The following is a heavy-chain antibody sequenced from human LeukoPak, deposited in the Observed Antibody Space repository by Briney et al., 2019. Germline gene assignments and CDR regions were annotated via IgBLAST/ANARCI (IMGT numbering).Heavy chain of an antibody. Sequence: GGSLRLSCAASGFTFSSYEMNWVRQAPGKGLEWVSYISSSGSTIYYADSVKGRFTISRDNAKNSLYLQMNSLRAEDTALYYCAKDMVRGVIYTSFDYWGQGTLVTVSS. CDR2: ISSSGSTI. CDR1: GFTFSSYE. CDR3: AKDMVRGVIYTSFDY. D-gene: IGHD3-10*01. J-gene: IGHJ4*02. V-gene: IGHV3-48*03.